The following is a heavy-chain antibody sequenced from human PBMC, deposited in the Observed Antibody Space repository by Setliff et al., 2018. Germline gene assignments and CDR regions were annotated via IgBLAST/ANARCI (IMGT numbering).Heavy chain of an antibody. J-gene: IGHJ6*03. CDR3: ARSPPNRGVGQGHYMDV. D-gene: IGHD1-26*01. Sequence: GASVKVSCKASGYSFSDYGISWVRQAPGQGLEWMGWISAYNGNTKYAQKFQGRVTMTIDTSTSTAYVEVRSLTSDDTAVYYCARSPPNRGVGQGHYMDVWGIGTTVTVSS. CDR1: GYSFSDYG. V-gene: IGHV1-18*01. CDR2: ISAYNGNT.